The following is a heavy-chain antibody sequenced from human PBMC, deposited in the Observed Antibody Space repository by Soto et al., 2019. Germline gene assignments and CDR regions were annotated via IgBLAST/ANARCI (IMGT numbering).Heavy chain of an antibody. J-gene: IGHJ5*02. D-gene: IGHD6-19*01. V-gene: IGHV3-21*01. CDR1: GFTFTNST. Sequence: EVQLVESGGGLVKPGGSLRLSCATSGFTFTNSTMNWVRQAPGEGLEWVSSITSSSSYIYYADSVKGRFTISRDNAKNSLYLQMNSLRAEDTAVYYCARVRSGWCDHWGQGTLVTVSS. CDR3: ARVRSGWCDH. CDR2: ITSSSSYI.